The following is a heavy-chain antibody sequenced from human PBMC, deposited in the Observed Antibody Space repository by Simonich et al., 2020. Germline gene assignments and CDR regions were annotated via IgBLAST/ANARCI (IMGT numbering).Heavy chain of an antibody. J-gene: IGHJ2*01. V-gene: IGHV1-2*02. D-gene: IGHD6-13*01. CDR1: GYTFTAYY. Sequence: QVQLVQSGAEVKKPGASVKVSCTASGYTFTAYYMHWVRQAPGQGLEWMGWINPNSGCTNYAQKFQGRVTMTRDTSISTAYMELSRLRSDDTAVYYCARDSYSSWYFDLWGRGTLVTVSS. CDR3: ARDSYSSWYFDL. CDR2: INPNSGCT.